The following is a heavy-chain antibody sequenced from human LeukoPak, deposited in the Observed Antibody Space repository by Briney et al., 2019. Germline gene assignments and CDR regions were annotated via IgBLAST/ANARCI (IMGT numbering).Heavy chain of an antibody. CDR1: GFTFSNYW. CDR3: VRDLILVWTPGDDFDH. J-gene: IGHJ4*02. Sequence: TGRSLRLSCAASGFTFSNYWMHWVRQAPGKGLEWVSRINERATIISYADSVKGRLTISRENARNTLYLQMNSLTAEDTAVYYCVRDLILVWTPGDDFDHWGQGTLVTVSS. V-gene: IGHV3-74*01. CDR2: INERATII. D-gene: IGHD3-16*01.